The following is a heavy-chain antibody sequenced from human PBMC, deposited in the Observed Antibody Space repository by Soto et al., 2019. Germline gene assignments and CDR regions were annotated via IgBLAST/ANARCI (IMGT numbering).Heavy chain of an antibody. CDR2: IYWDDDK. V-gene: IGHV2-5*02. CDR3: AHIVVAGLGYDFDY. CDR1: GFSLSSTRMA. J-gene: IGHJ4*02. D-gene: IGHD6-19*01. Sequence: QITLKESGPTLVKPTQTLTLTCTFSGFSLSSTRMAVGWIRQPPGKALEWLALIYWDDDKRYSPFLKSRLTITKDTSKNQVVLTTPNMAPVHTARYYCAHIVVAGLGYDFDYWGPGTLVTVSS.